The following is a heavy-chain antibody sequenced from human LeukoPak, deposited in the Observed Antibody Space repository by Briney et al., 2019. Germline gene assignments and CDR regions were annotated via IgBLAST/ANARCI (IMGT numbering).Heavy chain of an antibody. CDR3: AREISGSYGGFDY. V-gene: IGHV4-38-2*02. J-gene: IGHJ4*02. Sequence: PSETLSLTCTVSGYSISSGYYWGWIRQPPGKGLEWIGSIYHSGSTYYNPSLKNRVTISVDTSKNQFSLKLSSVTAADTAVYYCAREISGSYGGFDYWGQGTLVTVSS. D-gene: IGHD1-26*01. CDR2: IYHSGST. CDR1: GYSISSGYY.